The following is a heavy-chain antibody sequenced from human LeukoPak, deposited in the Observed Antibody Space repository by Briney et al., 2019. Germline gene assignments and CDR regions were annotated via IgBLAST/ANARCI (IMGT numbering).Heavy chain of an antibody. CDR1: GGSISSGDYY. J-gene: IGHJ4*02. D-gene: IGHD6-25*01. Sequence: SEILSLTCTVSGGSISSGDYYWSWIRQPPGKGLEWIGYIYYSGSTYYNPSLKSRVTISVDTSKNQFSLMLSSVTAADTAVYYCASSTIAAAVQGYWGQGTLVTVSS. V-gene: IGHV4-30-4*02. CDR3: ASSTIAAAVQGY. CDR2: IYYSGST.